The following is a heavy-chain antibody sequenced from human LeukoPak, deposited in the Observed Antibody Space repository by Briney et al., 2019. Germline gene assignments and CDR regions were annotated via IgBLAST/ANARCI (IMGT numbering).Heavy chain of an antibody. J-gene: IGHJ2*01. D-gene: IGHD3-10*01. V-gene: IGHV3-11*05. CDR2: ISSSSSYT. Sequence: GGSLRLSCAASGFTFGDYYMSWIRQAPGKGLEWVSYISSSSSYTNYADSVKGRFTISRDNAKNSLYLQMNSLRAEDTAVYYCAREGDHGSERYFDLWGRGTLVTASS. CDR1: GFTFGDYY. CDR3: AREGDHGSERYFDL.